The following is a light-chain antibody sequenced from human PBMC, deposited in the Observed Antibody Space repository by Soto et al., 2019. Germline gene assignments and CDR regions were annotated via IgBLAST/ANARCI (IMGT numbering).Light chain of an antibody. CDR2: AAS. CDR3: QKYNSAPLT. V-gene: IGKV1-27*01. Sequence: IRMTLSPSSLSASIGDRVPITCRASQGISNYLAWYQQKPGKVPKLLIYAASTLQSGVPSRFSGSGSGTDFTLTISSLQPEDVASYYCQKYNSAPLTFGGGTKVDIK. J-gene: IGKJ4*01. CDR1: QGISNY.